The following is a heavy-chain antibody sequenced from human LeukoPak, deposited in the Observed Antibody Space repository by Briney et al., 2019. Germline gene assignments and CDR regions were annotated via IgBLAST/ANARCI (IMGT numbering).Heavy chain of an antibody. CDR3: TRGRAYGALDY. CDR1: GFTFSTSW. CDR2: INGDESLN. V-gene: IGHV3-7*01. Sequence: PGGSLRLSCAASGFTFSTSWMTWVRQAPGKGLEWVANINGDESLNGHVASVKGRFTISRDNAKNSVYLQMISLRDEDTAVYYCTRGRAYGALDYWGQGTLVTVSS. D-gene: IGHD4/OR15-4a*01. J-gene: IGHJ4*02.